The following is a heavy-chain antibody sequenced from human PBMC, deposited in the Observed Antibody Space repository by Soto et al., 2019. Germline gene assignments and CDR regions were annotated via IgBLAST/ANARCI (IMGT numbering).Heavy chain of an antibody. CDR1: GGSISSSSYY. CDR2: IYYSGST. V-gene: IGHV4-39*01. Sequence: ETLSLTCTVSGGSISSSSYYWGWIRQPPGKGLEWIGSIYYSGSTYYNPSLKSRVTISVDTSKNQFSLKLSSVTAADTAVYYCARDIAARRGGWFDPWGQGTLVTVSS. J-gene: IGHJ5*02. D-gene: IGHD6-6*01. CDR3: ARDIAARRGGWFDP.